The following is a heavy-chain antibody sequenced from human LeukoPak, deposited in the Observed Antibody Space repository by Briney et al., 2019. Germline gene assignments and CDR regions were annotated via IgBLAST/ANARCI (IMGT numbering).Heavy chain of an antibody. V-gene: IGHV4-4*07. D-gene: IGHD6-13*01. CDR1: GGSISSYY. CDR3: ARYGESSSSWYGTKSFDY. Sequence: SETLSLTCTVSGGSISSYYWSWIRQPAGKGLKWIGRIYTSGSTNYNPSLKSRVTISVDTSKNQFSLKLSSVTAADTAVYYCARYGESSSSWYGTKSFDYWGQGTLVTVSS. CDR2: IYTSGST. J-gene: IGHJ4*02.